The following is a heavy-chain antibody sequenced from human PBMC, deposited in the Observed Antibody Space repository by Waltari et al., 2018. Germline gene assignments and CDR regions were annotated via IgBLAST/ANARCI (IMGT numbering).Heavy chain of an antibody. CDR3: ARAIYYYYMDV. V-gene: IGHV4-4*07. CDR2: IYTSGST. CDR1: GGSISSYY. J-gene: IGHJ6*03. Sequence: QVQLQESGPGLVKPSETLSLTCTVSGGSISSYYWSWSRQPAGKGLEWSGRIYTSGSTNYNPSLKSRVTMSVDTSKNQFSLKLSSVTAADTAVYYCARAIYYYYMDVWGKGTTVTVSS.